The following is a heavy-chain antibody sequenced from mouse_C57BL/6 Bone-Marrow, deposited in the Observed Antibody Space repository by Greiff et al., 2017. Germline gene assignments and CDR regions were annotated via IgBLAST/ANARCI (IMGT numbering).Heavy chain of an antibody. CDR2: IYPGSGST. V-gene: IGHV1-55*01. CDR1: GYTFTSYW. D-gene: IGHD1-1*01. CDR3: ARREGLMTTVVSPAWFAY. J-gene: IGHJ3*01. Sequence: QVQLQQPGAELVKPGASVKMSCKASGYTFTSYWITWVKQRPGQGLEWIGDIYPGSGSTNYNEKFKSKATLTVDTSSSTAYMQLSSLTSEDSAVYYCARREGLMTTVVSPAWFAYWGQGTLVTVSA.